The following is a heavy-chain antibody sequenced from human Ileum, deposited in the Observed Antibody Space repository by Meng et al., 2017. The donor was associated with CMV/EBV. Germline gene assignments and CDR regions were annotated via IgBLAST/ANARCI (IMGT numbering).Heavy chain of an antibody. Sequence: GGSLRLSCAASGFTFTDYFMIWIRQAPGEGLQWISQISPSGNSLKYADSVRGRFTISRDNTKKSMFLEMNSLRADDTAVYYCAKELFTGSGAAVGIWGQGKRV. J-gene: IGHJ3*02. CDR1: GFTFTDYF. CDR3: AKELFTGSGAAVGI. CDR2: ISPSGNSL. V-gene: IGHV3-11*01. D-gene: IGHD3-9*01.